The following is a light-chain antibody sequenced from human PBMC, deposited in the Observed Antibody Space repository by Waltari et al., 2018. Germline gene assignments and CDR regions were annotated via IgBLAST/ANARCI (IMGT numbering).Light chain of an antibody. CDR3: QQYNSYSPWM. CDR2: NAS. Sequence: DIQMTQSPSTPSASVGDRVTITCRASQSISSWFAWYQQKPGKAPKLLIYNASSLESGVPSRFSGSGSGTEFTLTISSLQPDDFATYYCQQYNSYSPWMFGQGTKVEIK. J-gene: IGKJ1*01. V-gene: IGKV1-5*03. CDR1: QSISSW.